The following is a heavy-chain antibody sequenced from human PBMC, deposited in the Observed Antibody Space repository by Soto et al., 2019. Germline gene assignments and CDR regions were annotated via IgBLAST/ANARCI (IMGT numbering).Heavy chain of an antibody. CDR2: IHTSGSP. J-gene: IGHJ4*02. Sequence: SETVSHTCTVSGGSISSYYCSWIRQAAGKGLEWIGRIHTSGSPNYNPSLKSRVTMSADTSKNQFSLKLTSVTAADTAVYYCATGGTYFDYWGQGTLVTVSS. CDR1: GGSISSYY. CDR3: ATGGTYFDY. V-gene: IGHV4-4*07.